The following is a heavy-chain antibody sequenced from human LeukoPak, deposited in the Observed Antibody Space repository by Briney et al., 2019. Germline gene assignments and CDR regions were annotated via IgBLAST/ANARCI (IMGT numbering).Heavy chain of an antibody. D-gene: IGHD3-3*01. J-gene: IGHJ4*02. V-gene: IGHV1-18*01. CDR2: ISAYNGNT. Sequence: ASGKVSCKASGYTFTSYGISGVRQAPGQGREWRGWISAYNGNTNYSQKLQGRVTMTTDTSTSTAYMELRSLRSDDTAVYYCARVLGGSTYDFWSGYHLFDYWGQGTLVTVSS. CDR1: GYTFTSYG. CDR3: ARVLGGSTYDFWSGYHLFDY.